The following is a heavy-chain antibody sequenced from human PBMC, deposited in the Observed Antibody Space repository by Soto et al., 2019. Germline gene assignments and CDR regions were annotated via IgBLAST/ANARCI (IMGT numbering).Heavy chain of an antibody. CDR2: ISYDGSNK. V-gene: IGHV3-30-3*01. Sequence: GGSLRLSCAASGFTFSSYAMHWVRQAPGKGLEWVAVISYDGSNKYYADSVKGRFTISRDNSKNTLYLQMNSLRAEDTAVYYCARGRFGARDYYDSSGNWFDPWGQGTLVTVSS. CDR3: ARGRFGARDYYDSSGNWFDP. CDR1: GFTFSSYA. D-gene: IGHD3-22*01. J-gene: IGHJ5*02.